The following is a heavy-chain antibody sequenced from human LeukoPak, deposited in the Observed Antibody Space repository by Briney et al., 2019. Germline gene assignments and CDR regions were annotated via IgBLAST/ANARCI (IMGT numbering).Heavy chain of an antibody. D-gene: IGHD1-26*01. V-gene: IGHV3-49*03. CDR2: IRSKAYGGTT. CDR3: TTDSGSYRPVYFDY. CDR1: GFTFGDYA. J-gene: IGHJ4*02. Sequence: QSGGSLRLSCTASGFTFGDYAMSWFRQAPGKGLEWVGFIRSKAYGGTTEYAASVKGRFTISRDDSKSIAYLQMNSLKTEDTAVYYCTTDSGSYRPVYFDYWGQGTLVTVSS.